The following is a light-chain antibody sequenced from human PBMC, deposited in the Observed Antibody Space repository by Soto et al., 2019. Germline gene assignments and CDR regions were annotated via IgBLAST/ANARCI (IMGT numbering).Light chain of an antibody. CDR3: CSYSARTTRV. CDR1: SSDVGRYNL. CDR2: EGS. Sequence: QSALTQPASVSGSPGQSITISCAGTSSDVGRYNLVSWFQQHPGKAPKHMIYEGSKRPSGVSNRFSGSKSGNTASLTISGLQAEDEADYYCCSYSARTTRVFGGGTKLTVL. V-gene: IGLV2-23*01. J-gene: IGLJ3*02.